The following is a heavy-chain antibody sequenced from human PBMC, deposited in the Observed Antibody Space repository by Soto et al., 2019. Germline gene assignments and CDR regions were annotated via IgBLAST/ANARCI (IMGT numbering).Heavy chain of an antibody. D-gene: IGHD3-22*01. CDR2: ISYDGSNK. CDR3: ARDLGYGGGYYYGFDY. J-gene: IGHJ4*02. CDR1: GFTFSSYA. V-gene: IGHV3-30-3*01. Sequence: GGSLRLSCAASGFTFSSYAMHWVRQAPGKGLEWVAVISYDGSNKYYADSVKGRFTISRDNSKNTLYLQMNSLRAEDTAVYYCARDLGYGGGYYYGFDYWGQGTLVTVSS.